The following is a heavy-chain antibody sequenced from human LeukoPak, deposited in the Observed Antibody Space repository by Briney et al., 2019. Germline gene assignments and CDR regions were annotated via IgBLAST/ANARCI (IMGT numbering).Heavy chain of an antibody. CDR2: IIPIFGTA. Sequence: SVKISCKASGGTFSSYAISWVRQAPGQGLEWMGGIIPIFGTANYAQKFQGRVTITADESTGTAYMELSSLRSEDTAVYYCARDLTIVVVPAATGRPGWFDPWGQGTLVTVSS. V-gene: IGHV1-69*01. CDR3: ARDLTIVVVPAATGRPGWFDP. CDR1: GGTFSSYA. J-gene: IGHJ5*02. D-gene: IGHD2-2*01.